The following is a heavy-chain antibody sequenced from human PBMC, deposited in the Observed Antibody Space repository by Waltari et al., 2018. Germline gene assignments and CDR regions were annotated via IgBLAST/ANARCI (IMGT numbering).Heavy chain of an antibody. CDR2: IYYSGST. CDR3: ARHVWSSAFDI. D-gene: IGHD3-16*01. CDR1: GGSISSYY. J-gene: IGHJ3*02. Sequence: QVQLQESGPGLVKPSETLSLTCTVSGGSISSYYWSWIRQPPGKGLEWIGYIYYSGSTNYNPSLKSRVTISVDTSKNQFSLKLSSVTAADTAVYYCARHVWSSAFDIWGQGTMVTVSS. V-gene: IGHV4-59*08.